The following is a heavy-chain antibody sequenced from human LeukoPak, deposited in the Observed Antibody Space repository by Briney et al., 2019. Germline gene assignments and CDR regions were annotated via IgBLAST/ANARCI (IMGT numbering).Heavy chain of an antibody. V-gene: IGHV3-33*01. CDR2: IWHDGSDK. CDR1: GFIFSGYG. D-gene: IGHD3-22*01. CDR3: ARGDYYDASGEWYFDL. J-gene: IGHJ2*01. Sequence: GGSLRLSCAASGFIFSGYGIHWVRQAPGKGLEWVAVIWHDGSDKYYADSVKGRCTISRDDSKNTLYLQMSSLRAEDTAVYYCARGDYYDASGEWYFDLWGRGTLVTVSS.